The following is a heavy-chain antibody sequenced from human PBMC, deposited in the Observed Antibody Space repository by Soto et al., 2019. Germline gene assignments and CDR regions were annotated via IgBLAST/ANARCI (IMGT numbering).Heavy chain of an antibody. CDR2: ISSSSSYI. J-gene: IGHJ6*02. V-gene: IGHV3-21*01. CDR1: GFTFSSYI. Sequence: PGGSLRLSCAASGFTFSSYIMNWVRQAPGKGLEWVSSISSSSSYIYYADSVKGRFTISRDNAKNSLYLQMNSLRAEDTAVYYCARARTYCTNGVCYTPYYPYYYYGMDVWGQGTTVTVSS. D-gene: IGHD2-8*01. CDR3: ARARTYCTNGVCYTPYYPYYYYGMDV.